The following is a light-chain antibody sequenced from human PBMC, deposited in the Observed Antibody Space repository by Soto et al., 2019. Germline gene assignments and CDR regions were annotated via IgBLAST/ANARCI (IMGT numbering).Light chain of an antibody. J-gene: IGLJ1*01. Sequence: QSALTQPASVSGSPGQSITISCTGTSSDVGTYNLVSWYQQHPGKAPKPMIYEGTKRPSGVSDRFSASKSGNTASLTISGLQAEDEADYHCCSYAGSTTFYVFGTGTKLTVL. CDR1: SSDVGTYNL. V-gene: IGLV2-23*01. CDR2: EGT. CDR3: CSYAGSTTFYV.